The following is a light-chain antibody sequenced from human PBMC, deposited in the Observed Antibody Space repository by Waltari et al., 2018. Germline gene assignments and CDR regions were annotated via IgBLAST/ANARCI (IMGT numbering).Light chain of an antibody. Sequence: SYELTQPPSVSVSPGQTARTTRSAAAWPKLYASWYQQKAGQAPVLVIYKDSERPSGIPERFSGSSSGTTVTLTISGVQAEDEADYYCQSADSSGTYRVIFGGGTKLTVL. V-gene: IGLV3-25*03. CDR2: KDS. CDR1: AWPKLY. J-gene: IGLJ2*01. CDR3: QSADSSGTYRVI.